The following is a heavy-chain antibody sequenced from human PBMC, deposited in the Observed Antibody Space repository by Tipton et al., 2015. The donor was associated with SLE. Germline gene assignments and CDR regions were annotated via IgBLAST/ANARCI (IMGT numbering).Heavy chain of an antibody. Sequence: TLSLTCTVSGGSISSYYWSWIRQPPGKGLEWIGYIHHSGSTNYNPSLQSRVTISRAPSKNQFSLKLISAAAADTAVYYCARDQVGVGDFDYWSQGTLVTVSS. CDR3: ARDQVGVGDFDY. D-gene: IGHD3-16*01. CDR1: GGSISSYY. J-gene: IGHJ4*02. CDR2: IHHSGST. V-gene: IGHV4-59*01.